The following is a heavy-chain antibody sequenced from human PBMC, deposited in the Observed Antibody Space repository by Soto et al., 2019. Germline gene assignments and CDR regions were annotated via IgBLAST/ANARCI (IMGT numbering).Heavy chain of an antibody. J-gene: IGHJ6*02. D-gene: IGHD2-15*01. CDR1: GGTFGNSA. CDR2: FIPIFTTP. CDR3: ARDKDRQQLGGNYYYGRDV. V-gene: IGHV1-69*12. Sequence: QVQLVQSGAEVKKPGSSVTVSCKASGGTFGNSAISWVRRAPGRGLEWMGGFIPIFTTPDYAQKFQGRVTITADESTTKTYMELTSLKSEDTAVYDCARDKDRQQLGGNYYYGRDVWGQGTTVTVSS.